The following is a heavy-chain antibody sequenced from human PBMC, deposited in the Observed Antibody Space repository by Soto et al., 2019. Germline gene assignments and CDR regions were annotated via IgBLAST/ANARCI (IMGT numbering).Heavy chain of an antibody. J-gene: IGHJ4*02. V-gene: IGHV3-23*01. CDR3: AKALVPALTAKFGY. D-gene: IGHD5-18*01. CDR2: VTASGGGT. Sequence: PGGSLRLSCAAPGFIFNNYAMTWVRQAPGKGLEWVSTVTASGGGTFYANSVKGRFTISRDNSRNTLHLQMSSLRVEDTALYYCAKALVPALTAKFGYWGQGTLVTVSS. CDR1: GFIFNNYA.